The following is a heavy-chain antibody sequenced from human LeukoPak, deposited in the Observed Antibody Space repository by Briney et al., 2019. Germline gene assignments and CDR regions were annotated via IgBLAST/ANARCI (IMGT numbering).Heavy chain of an antibody. Sequence: GGSLRLSCAASGFNFSSYGMHLVRQAPGKGLEWVAFIRYDGSNKYYADSVKGRFTISRDNSKNTLYLQMNSLRAEDTAVYSCASQENSSSWYGYFQHWGQGTLVTVSS. V-gene: IGHV3-30*02. CDR1: GFNFSSYG. CDR3: ASQENSSSWYGYFQH. J-gene: IGHJ1*01. CDR2: IRYDGSNK. D-gene: IGHD6-13*01.